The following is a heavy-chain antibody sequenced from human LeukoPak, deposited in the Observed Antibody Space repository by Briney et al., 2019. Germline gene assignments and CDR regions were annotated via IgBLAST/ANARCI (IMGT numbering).Heavy chain of an antibody. CDR2: IYTSGST. Sequence: SETLSLTCTVSGGSISSYSWSWFRQPAGKDLKWIGRIYTSGSTNYNPSLKSRVTISVDTPKNQFSLKLSSVTAADTAVYYCARGYGSGSRLDYWGQGTLVTVSS. CDR1: GGSISSYS. D-gene: IGHD3-10*01. CDR3: ARGYGSGSRLDY. J-gene: IGHJ4*02. V-gene: IGHV4-4*07.